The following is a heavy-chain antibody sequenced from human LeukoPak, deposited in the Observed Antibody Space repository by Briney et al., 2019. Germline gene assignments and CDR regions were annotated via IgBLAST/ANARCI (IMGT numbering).Heavy chain of an antibody. J-gene: IGHJ5*02. V-gene: IGHV4-38-2*02. D-gene: IGHD3-10*01. CDR3: ARNNYYGSGSYYTADWFDP. Sequence: PSETLSLICTVSGYSISSTYSWGWIRQPPGKGLEWIGSFYHSGNTYYNPSLKSRVTMSVDTSKNQFSLKLRSVTAADTAVYFCARNNYYGSGSYYTADWFDPWGQGTLVTVSS. CDR2: FYHSGNT. CDR1: GYSISSTYS.